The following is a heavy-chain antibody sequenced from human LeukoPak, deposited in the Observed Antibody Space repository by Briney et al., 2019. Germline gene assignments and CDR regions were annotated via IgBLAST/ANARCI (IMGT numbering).Heavy chain of an antibody. V-gene: IGHV4-39*01. CDR1: GGSISSGSYY. D-gene: IGHD3-10*01. J-gene: IGHJ4*02. CDR3: ARHQFFRTYYYGSGSYYYFDY. CDR2: IYYSGST. Sequence: PSETLSLTCTVSGGSISSGSYYWGWIRQPPGKGLEWIGSIYYSGSTYYNPSLKSRVTISVDTSKNQFSLKLSSVTAADTAVYYCARHQFFRTYYYGSGSYYYFDYWGQGTLVTVSS.